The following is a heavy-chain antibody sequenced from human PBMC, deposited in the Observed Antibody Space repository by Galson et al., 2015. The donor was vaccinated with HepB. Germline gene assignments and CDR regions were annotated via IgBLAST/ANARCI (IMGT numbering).Heavy chain of an antibody. D-gene: IGHD2-21*01. Sequence: SLRLSCAASGFTFNDYRMNWVRQAPGKGLEWISYISRNSKVIHYADSAKGRFTVSRDNAKNSLYLQMDSLRDGDTALYYCVRDGGDGYNYFDLWGQGTLGTVSS. CDR1: GFTFNDYR. CDR3: VRDGGDGYNYFDL. J-gene: IGHJ5*02. V-gene: IGHV3-48*02. CDR2: ISRNSKVI.